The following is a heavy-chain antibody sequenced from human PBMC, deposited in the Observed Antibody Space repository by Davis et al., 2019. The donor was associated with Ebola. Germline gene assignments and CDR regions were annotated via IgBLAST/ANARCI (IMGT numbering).Heavy chain of an antibody. CDR3: ASHRGRGPASVGGPFEV. Sequence: GSLRLSCTLSTGSFTSGKDYWSWIRQPPGKGLEWVGTAYYTQNTFHNPSLKSRLSISIDSSKNHFSLILNSVTAADTAVYYCASHRGRGPASVGGPFEVWGRGAAVSVSS. CDR2: AYYTQNT. V-gene: IGHV4-39*02. D-gene: IGHD3-16*01. J-gene: IGHJ6*02. CDR1: TGSFTSGKDY.